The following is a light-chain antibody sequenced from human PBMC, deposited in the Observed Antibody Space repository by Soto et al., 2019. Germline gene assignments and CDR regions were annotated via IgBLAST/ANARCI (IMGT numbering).Light chain of an antibody. CDR3: QQLNSYPIT. CDR2: AAS. Sequence: DIQLTQSPSFLSASVGDRVTITCRAIQCLSSDLAWYQQKPGKAPKLLIYAASTLQSGVPSRFSGSGSGTEFTLTISSLQPEDFATYYCQQLNSYPITFGQGTRLEIK. V-gene: IGKV1-9*01. CDR1: QCLSSD. J-gene: IGKJ5*01.